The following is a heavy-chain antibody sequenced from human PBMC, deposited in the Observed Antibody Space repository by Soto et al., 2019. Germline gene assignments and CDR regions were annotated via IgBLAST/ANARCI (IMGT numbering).Heavy chain of an antibody. D-gene: IGHD2-15*01. CDR2: ISGSGGST. J-gene: IGHJ6*03. Sequence: HPGGSLRLSCAASGFTFSSYAMSWVRQAPGKGLEWVSAISGSGGSTYYADSVKGRFTISRDNSKNTLYLQMNSLRAEDTAVYYCAKHAVIGYCSGGSCFSFYYYYMDVWGKGTTVTVSS. V-gene: IGHV3-23*01. CDR3: AKHAVIGYCSGGSCFSFYYYYMDV. CDR1: GFTFSSYA.